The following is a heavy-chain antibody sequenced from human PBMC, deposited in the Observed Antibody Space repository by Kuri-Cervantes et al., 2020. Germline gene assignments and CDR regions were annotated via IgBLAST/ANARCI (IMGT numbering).Heavy chain of an antibody. CDR3: AKDSDDSSGYIFDY. CDR2: ISYDGSNK. D-gene: IGHD3-22*01. Sequence: GGSLRLSCAASGFTFSSYAMHWVRQAPGKGLEWVAVISYDGSNKYYADSVKGRFTISRDNSKTTLYLQMNSLSAEDTAVYYCAKDSDDSSGYIFDYWGQGTLVTVSS. CDR1: GFTFSSYA. V-gene: IGHV3-30*04. J-gene: IGHJ4*02.